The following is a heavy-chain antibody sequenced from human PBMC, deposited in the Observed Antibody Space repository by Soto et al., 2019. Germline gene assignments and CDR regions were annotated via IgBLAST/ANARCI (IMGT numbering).Heavy chain of an antibody. V-gene: IGHV4-30-4*01. CDR3: SRAVRGSYYDY. D-gene: IGHD1-26*01. J-gene: IGHJ4*02. Sequence: QVQLQESGPGLVKPSQTLSLTCTVSGGSISSGDYYWSWIRQPPGKGLEWIGYIYYSGSTYYNPSLTSRVTISVDTSKNKFSLKLSSVTAADTAVYSCSRAVRGSYYDYWGQGTLVTVSS. CDR2: IYYSGST. CDR1: GGSISSGDYY.